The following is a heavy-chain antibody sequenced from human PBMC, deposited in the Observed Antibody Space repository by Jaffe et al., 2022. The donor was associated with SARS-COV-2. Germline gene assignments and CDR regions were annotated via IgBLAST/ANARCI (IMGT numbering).Heavy chain of an antibody. CDR2: ISASGDIT. V-gene: IGHV3-23*01. CDR1: GFSFSTYA. Sequence: EVQLLESGGGLVQPGGSLRLSCAASGFSFSTYAMAWVRQAPGKRLEWVSSISASGDITYYAASVKGRFTISRDNSKSMLSLQMNSLRAEDTALYYCAKDGRFLEWNLDYWGQGAPVTVSS. CDR3: AKDGRFLEWNLDY. J-gene: IGHJ4*02. D-gene: IGHD3-3*01.